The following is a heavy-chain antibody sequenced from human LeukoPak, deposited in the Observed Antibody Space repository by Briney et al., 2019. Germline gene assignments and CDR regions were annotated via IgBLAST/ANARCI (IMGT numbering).Heavy chain of an antibody. V-gene: IGHV3-23*01. J-gene: IGHJ4*02. D-gene: IGHD3-10*01. CDR2: ISPSADIK. CDR1: GGSISSYY. CDR3: AKDDAWLRFGE. Sequence: PSETLSLTCTVSGGSISSYYWNWVRQAPGKGLEWVSGISPSADIKYYADSVKGRFTISRDNSKNMLYLEVISLTADDTAVYYCAKDDAWLRFGEWSQGTLVTVSS.